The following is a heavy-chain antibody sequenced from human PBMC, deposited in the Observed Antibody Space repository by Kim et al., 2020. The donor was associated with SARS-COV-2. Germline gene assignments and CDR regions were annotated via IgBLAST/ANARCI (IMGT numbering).Heavy chain of an antibody. CDR1: GGSISSSSYY. J-gene: IGHJ1*01. CDR2: IYYSGTT. D-gene: IGHD6-13*01. V-gene: IGHV4-39*01. Sequence: SETLSLTCTVSGGSISSSSYYWGWIRQPPGKGLEWIGSIYYSGTTYNNPSLKSRVTISIDTSKNQFSLNMRSVTAADTAVYYCARHGKWSSSSIQHWGQGTLVTVSS. CDR3: ARHGKWSSSSIQH.